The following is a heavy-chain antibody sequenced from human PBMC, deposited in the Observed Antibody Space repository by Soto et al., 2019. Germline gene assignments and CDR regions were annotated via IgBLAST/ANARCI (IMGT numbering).Heavy chain of an antibody. V-gene: IGHV1-3*01. CDR3: ARAKSDYYDSSLGFDY. CDR2: INAGNGNT. D-gene: IGHD3-22*01. Sequence: ASVKVSCKASGYTFTSYAMHWVRQAPGQRLEWMGWINAGNGNTKYSQKFQGRVTITRDTSASTAYMELSSLRSEDTAVYYCARAKSDYYDSSLGFDYWGQGTLVTVSS. J-gene: IGHJ4*02. CDR1: GYTFTSYA.